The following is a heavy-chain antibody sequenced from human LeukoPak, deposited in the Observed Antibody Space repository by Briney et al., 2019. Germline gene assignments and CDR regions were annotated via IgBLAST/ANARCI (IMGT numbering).Heavy chain of an antibody. D-gene: IGHD3-10*01. J-gene: IGHJ4*02. CDR1: GYTFTSYA. Sequence: GPVEVSCKASGYTFTSYAMLLVRQAPGQKGEGMGWINAGNGNTKYSQKFQGSVTITRDTSASTAYMELSSLRSEDTAVYYCARALITMVRGVMIPPLGYWGQGTLVTVSS. CDR3: ARALITMVRGVMIPPLGY. V-gene: IGHV1-3*01. CDR2: INAGNGNT.